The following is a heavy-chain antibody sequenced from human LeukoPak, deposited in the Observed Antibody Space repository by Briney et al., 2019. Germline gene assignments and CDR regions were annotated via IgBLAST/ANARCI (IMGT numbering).Heavy chain of an antibody. V-gene: IGHV3-7*01. J-gene: IGHJ4*02. D-gene: IGHD6-13*01. CDR2: IRQDGDTK. CDR3: ARLSGYSSIDY. CDR1: GFPFNAYW. Sequence: GGSLRLSCAASGFPFNAYWMTWVRQAPGKGLEWVANIRQDGDTKYYVDSVKGRFTISRDNAMNSLYLQMNSLRAEDTAVYYCARLSGYSSIDYWGQGALVTVSS.